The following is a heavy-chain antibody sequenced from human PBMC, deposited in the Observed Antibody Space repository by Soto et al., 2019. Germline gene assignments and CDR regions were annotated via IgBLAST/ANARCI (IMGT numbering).Heavy chain of an antibody. D-gene: IGHD6-19*01. CDR1: GFAFSNYN. J-gene: IGHJ3*02. CDR3: VREFGSGWNDDAFDI. CDR2: IRSTSSII. Sequence: GGSLRLSCAASGFAFSNYNMNWVRQAPGKGLEWVSYIRSTSSIIEYADSVKGRFTISRDDADNSLYLQMNSLRAEDTAVYYCVREFGSGWNDDAFDIWGQGTMVTVS. V-gene: IGHV3-48*01.